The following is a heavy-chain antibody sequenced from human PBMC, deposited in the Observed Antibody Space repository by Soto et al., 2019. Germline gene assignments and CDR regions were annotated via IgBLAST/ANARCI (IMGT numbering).Heavy chain of an antibody. V-gene: IGHV3-23*01. CDR2: ISGSGGST. CDR3: AKGASMIVVVINPFDY. CDR1: GFTFSSYA. D-gene: IGHD3-22*01. J-gene: IGHJ4*02. Sequence: GGSLRLSCAASGFTFSSYAMSWVRQAPGKGLEWVSAISGSGGSTYYADSVKGRFTISRDNSKNTLYLQMNSLRAEDTAVYYCAKGASMIVVVINPFDYWGQGTLVTVSS.